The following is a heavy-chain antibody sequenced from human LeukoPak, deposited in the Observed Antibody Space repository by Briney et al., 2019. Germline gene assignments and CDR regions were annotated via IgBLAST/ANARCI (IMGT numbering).Heavy chain of an antibody. V-gene: IGHV4-59*01. J-gene: IGHJ5*02. D-gene: IGHD1-1*01. Sequence: PSETLSLTCTVSGGSISSFYWSWIRQPPGKGLEWIGYIYYSGSTNYNPSLKSRVTISVDTSKNQFSLKLSSVTAADTAVYYCAKHGTSGTNLNWFDPWGQGTLVTVSS. CDR2: IYYSGST. CDR3: AKHGTSGTNLNWFDP. CDR1: GGSISSFY.